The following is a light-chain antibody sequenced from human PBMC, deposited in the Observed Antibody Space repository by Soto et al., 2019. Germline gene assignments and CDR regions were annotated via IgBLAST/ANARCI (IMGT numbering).Light chain of an antibody. CDR1: LSDVGGQNS. V-gene: IGLV2-8*01. Sequence: QSVLTQPPSASGSPGQSVTISCTGTLSDVGGQNSVSWYRQDPGKAPQLIVYDVTQRPSGVPDRFSGSRSGNTASLTISGLRAEDEADYYCSSYTSSSTYVFGTGTKV. CDR2: DVT. J-gene: IGLJ1*01. CDR3: SSYTSSSTYV.